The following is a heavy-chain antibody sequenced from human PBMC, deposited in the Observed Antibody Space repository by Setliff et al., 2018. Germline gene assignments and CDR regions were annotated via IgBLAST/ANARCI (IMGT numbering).Heavy chain of an antibody. Sequence: GGSLRLSCAASGFTFSTYVMTWVRQAPGKGLEWVSYISRGGNTIYYADSVKGRFTISRDNARDSLFLQMNTLRAEDTAVYYCAREVVGAPSAFDIWAKGQWSPSPQ. CDR3: AREVVGAPSAFDI. CDR1: GFTFSTYV. CDR2: ISRGGNTI. D-gene: IGHD1-26*01. V-gene: IGHV3-48*04. J-gene: IGHJ3*02.